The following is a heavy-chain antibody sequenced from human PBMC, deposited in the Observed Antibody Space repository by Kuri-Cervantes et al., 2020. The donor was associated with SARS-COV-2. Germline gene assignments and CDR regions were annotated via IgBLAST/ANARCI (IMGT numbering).Heavy chain of an antibody. J-gene: IGHJ3*02. D-gene: IGHD3-9*01. CDR2: IYYSGST. Sequence: PSTVSRGSISSSSYYWGWIRPPPGKGLEWIGSIYYSGSTYYNPSLKSRVTISVDTSKNQFSLKLSSVTAADTAVYYCAGGLRYFDWLVLGDDAFDIWGQGTMVTVSS. CDR3: AGGLRYFDWLVLGDDAFDI. CDR1: RGSISSSSYY. V-gene: IGHV4-39*07.